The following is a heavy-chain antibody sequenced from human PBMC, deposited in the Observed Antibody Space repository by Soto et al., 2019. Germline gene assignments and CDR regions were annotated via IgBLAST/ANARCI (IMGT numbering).Heavy chain of an antibody. CDR2: ISGSGGST. Sequence: GGSLRLSCAASGFTFSSYAMSWVRQAPGKGLEWVSAISGSGGSTYYADSVKGRFTISRDNSKNTLYLQMNSLRAEDTAVYYCAKVGLRFLEWSHYGMDVWGQGTTVTVSS. D-gene: IGHD3-3*01. J-gene: IGHJ6*02. CDR1: GFTFSSYA. CDR3: AKVGLRFLEWSHYGMDV. V-gene: IGHV3-23*01.